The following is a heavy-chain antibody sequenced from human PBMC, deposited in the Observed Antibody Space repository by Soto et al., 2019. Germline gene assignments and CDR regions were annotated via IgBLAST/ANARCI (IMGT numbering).Heavy chain of an antibody. CDR3: AREGSYSAYNFAHGIQLWSFDF. D-gene: IGHD5-12*01. CDR1: GGSINTFY. Sequence: SETLSLTCTVSGGSINTFYWSWVRQPAGKGLEWIGRIFSSGSTSFNPSLESRVAMSVDTSKNRFSLNLSSVTAADMAVYYCAREGSYSAYNFAHGIQLWSFDFWGQGALVTVSS. CDR2: IFSSGST. V-gene: IGHV4-4*07. J-gene: IGHJ4*02.